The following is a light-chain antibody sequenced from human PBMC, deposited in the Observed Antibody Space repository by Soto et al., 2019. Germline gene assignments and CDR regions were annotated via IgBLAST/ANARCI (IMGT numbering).Light chain of an antibody. Sequence: DIQMTHSPSSLSASVGDRVTITCQASQDISNYLNWYQQKPGKAPKLLIYDASNLETAVPSRFSRSGSGTDFTFTISSLQPEDIATYYCKQYDNLPITFGHGTRLEIX. V-gene: IGKV1-33*01. CDR1: QDISNY. CDR3: KQYDNLPIT. CDR2: DAS. J-gene: IGKJ5*01.